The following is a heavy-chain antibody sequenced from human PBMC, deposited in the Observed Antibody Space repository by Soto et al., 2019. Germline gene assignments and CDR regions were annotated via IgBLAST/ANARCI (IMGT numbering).Heavy chain of an antibody. D-gene: IGHD3-3*01. CDR2: INHTGGT. Sequence: SETLSLTCAVYGGSVNGYYWNWIRQPPGKGLEWIGEINHTGGTHYHPSLKSRVTMSVDTSKNQFSLRLSSVTAADTAIYYCATRIPVFGLLIPPFDPWGQGTQVTVSS. CDR1: GGSVNGYY. V-gene: IGHV4-34*01. J-gene: IGHJ5*02. CDR3: ATRIPVFGLLIPPFDP.